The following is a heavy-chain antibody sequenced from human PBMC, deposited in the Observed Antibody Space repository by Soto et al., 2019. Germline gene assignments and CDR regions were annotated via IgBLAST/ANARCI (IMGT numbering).Heavy chain of an antibody. CDR1: GYSFTSYW. CDR2: IYPADSDT. V-gene: IGHV5-51*03. D-gene: IGHD2-2*01. CDR3: ARRHMPSSSYYFYYYMDV. J-gene: IGHJ6*03. Sequence: EVQPVQSAAEVKKPGESLKISCQGSGYSFTSYWIGWVRQMPGKGLEWMGIIYPADSDTRYSPSFQGQVTISADVSISTVYLQWTSLKASDTAVYYCARRHMPSSSYYFYYYMDVWGKGTTVTVSS.